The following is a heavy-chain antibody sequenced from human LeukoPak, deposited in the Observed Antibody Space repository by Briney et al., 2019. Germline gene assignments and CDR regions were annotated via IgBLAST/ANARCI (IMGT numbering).Heavy chain of an antibody. CDR1: GGSFSGYY. J-gene: IGHJ3*02. CDR2: IYTSGST. CDR3: AIRYCSSSSCLDAFDI. V-gene: IGHV4-59*10. D-gene: IGHD2-2*01. Sequence: SETLSLTCAVYGGSFSGYYWSWIRQPAGKGLEWIGRIYTSGSTNYNPSLKSRVTMSVDTSKNQFSLKLSSVTAADTAVYYCAIRYCSSSSCLDAFDIWGQGTMVTVSS.